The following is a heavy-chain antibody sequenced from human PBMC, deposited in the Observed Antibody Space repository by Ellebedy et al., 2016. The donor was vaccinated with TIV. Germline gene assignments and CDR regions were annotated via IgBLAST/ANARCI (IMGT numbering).Heavy chain of an antibody. V-gene: IGHV1-24*01. Sequence: ASVKVSCXVSGYTLTELSMHWVRQAPGKGLEWMGGFDPEDGETIYAQKFQGRVTMTEDTSTDTAYMELSSLRSEDTAVYYCATKGGRGSNYAYWGQGTLVTVSS. CDR2: FDPEDGET. CDR3: ATKGGRGSNYAY. J-gene: IGHJ4*02. D-gene: IGHD4-11*01. CDR1: GYTLTELS.